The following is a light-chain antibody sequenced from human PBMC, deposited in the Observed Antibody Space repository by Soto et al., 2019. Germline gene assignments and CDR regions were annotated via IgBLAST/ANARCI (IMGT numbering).Light chain of an antibody. CDR1: SNDVGVYNY. V-gene: IGLV2-14*01. Sequence: LTQPASVSGSPGQSITISCTGSSNDVGVYNYISWYQHHPGKAPKLMIYEVSNRPSGVSNRFSGSKSGNTASLTISGLQTEDEADYYCGSITSSTTSVFGTGTKVTVL. J-gene: IGLJ1*01. CDR2: EVS. CDR3: GSITSSTTSV.